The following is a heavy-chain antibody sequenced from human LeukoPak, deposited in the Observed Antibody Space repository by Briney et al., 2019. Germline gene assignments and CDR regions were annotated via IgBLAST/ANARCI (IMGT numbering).Heavy chain of an antibody. CDR2: IYSGDNT. V-gene: IGHV3-53*01. J-gene: IGHJ6*02. D-gene: IGHD6-13*01. CDR3: ARGAAISVAGTTYYYFYGMDV. CDR1: GFTFSSYA. Sequence: PGGSLRLSCAASGFTFSSYAMSWVRQAPGKGLEWVSVIYSGDNTYYADSVKGRFTISRDNPKNTLFLQMNSLSAEDTAVYFCARGAAISVAGTTYYYFYGMDVWGQGTTVTVSS.